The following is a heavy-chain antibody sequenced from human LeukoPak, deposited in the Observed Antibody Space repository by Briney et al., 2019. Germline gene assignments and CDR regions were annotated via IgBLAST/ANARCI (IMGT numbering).Heavy chain of an antibody. CDR2: ISGSGGST. D-gene: IGHD2-2*01. CDR1: GFTFSSYA. V-gene: IGHV3-23*01. Sequence: PGGSLRLSCAASGFTFSSYAMSWVRQAPGKGLEWVSAISGSGGSTYYADSVKGRFTISRDNSKNTLYLQMNSLRAEDTAVYYCATRKGYCSSTSCHPGYFQHWGQGTLVTVSS. J-gene: IGHJ1*01. CDR3: ATRKGYCSSTSCHPGYFQH.